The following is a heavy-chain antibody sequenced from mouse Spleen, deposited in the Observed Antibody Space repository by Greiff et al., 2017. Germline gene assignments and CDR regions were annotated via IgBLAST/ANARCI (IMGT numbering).Heavy chain of an antibody. Sequence: VQLQQSGAELVRPGASVTLSCKASGYTFTDYEMHWVKQTPVHGLEWIGAIDPETGGTAYNQKFKGKAILTADKSSSTAYMELRSLTSEDSAVYYCTGLYYYGSSLAYWGQGTLVTVSA. V-gene: IGHV1-15*01. CDR1: GYTFTDYE. CDR2: IDPETGGT. D-gene: IGHD1-1*01. J-gene: IGHJ3*01. CDR3: TGLYYYGSSLAY.